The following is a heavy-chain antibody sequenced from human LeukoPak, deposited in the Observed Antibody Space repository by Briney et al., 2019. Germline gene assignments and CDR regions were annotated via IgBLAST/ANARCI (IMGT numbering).Heavy chain of an antibody. CDR3: ARGPAPGYTAMVTIYFDY. CDR1: GGTFSSYA. CDR2: IIPIFGTA. V-gene: IGHV1-69*05. J-gene: IGHJ4*02. Sequence: SVKVSCKASGGTFSSYAISWVRQAPGQGLEWMGGIIPIFGTANYAQKFQGRVTITTDESTSTAYMELSSLRSEDTAVYYCARGPAPGYTAMVTIYFDYWGQGTLVTVS. D-gene: IGHD5-18*01.